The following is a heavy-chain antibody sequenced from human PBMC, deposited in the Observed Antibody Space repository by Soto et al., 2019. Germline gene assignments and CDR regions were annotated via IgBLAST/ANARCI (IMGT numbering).Heavy chain of an antibody. V-gene: IGHV1-69*13. CDR2: IIPIFGTA. J-gene: IGHJ6*02. D-gene: IGHD2-2*03. Sequence: SVKVSCKASGGTYSSYAISWVRQAPGQGLEWMGGIIPIFGTANYAQKFQGRVTITADESTSTAYMELSSLRSEDTAVYYCASGSTRGPLMDVWAQGTTVTVSS. CDR1: GGTYSSYA. CDR3: ASGSTRGPLMDV.